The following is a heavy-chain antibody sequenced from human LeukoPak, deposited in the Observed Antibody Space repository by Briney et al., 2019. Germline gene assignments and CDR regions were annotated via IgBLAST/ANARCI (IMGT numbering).Heavy chain of an antibody. J-gene: IGHJ3*02. D-gene: IGHD3-16*02. CDR1: GFTFSDYY. V-gene: IGHV3-11*04. CDR2: ISTRDNTN. CDR3: ARRYYDYVWRSYHHDAFDI. Sequence: AGSLRLSCTASGFTFSDYYMSWLRQTPGKGLEWLSYISTRDNTNQYPDSAKGRFTISRDNAKKSLYLQMNSLRAEDTAVYYCARRYYDYVWRSYHHDAFDIWGQGTMVTVSS.